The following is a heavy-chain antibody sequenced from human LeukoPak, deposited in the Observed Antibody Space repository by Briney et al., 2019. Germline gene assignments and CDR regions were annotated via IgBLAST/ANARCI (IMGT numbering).Heavy chain of an antibody. D-gene: IGHD6-13*01. Sequence: GGSLRLSCAASGFTFSTYSMSWVRQAPGKGLEWVSFISSSSSYIYYADSVKGRFTISRDNAKNSLYLQMNSLRADDTAVYYCARVAGAAAGHYYYYYMDVWGKGTTVTVSS. V-gene: IGHV3-21*01. J-gene: IGHJ6*03. CDR3: ARVAGAAAGHYYYYYMDV. CDR2: ISSSSSYI. CDR1: GFTFSTYS.